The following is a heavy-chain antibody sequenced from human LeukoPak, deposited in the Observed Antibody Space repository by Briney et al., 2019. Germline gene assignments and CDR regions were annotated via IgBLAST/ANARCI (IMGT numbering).Heavy chain of an antibody. Sequence: GGSLRLSCAASGFTFSSYAMHWVRQAPGKGLEWVAVISYDGSNKYYADSVKGRFTISRDNSKNTLYLQMNSLRAEDTAVYYCARAGITMIVVAADYWGQGTLVTVSS. CDR2: ISYDGSNK. CDR1: GFTFSSYA. CDR3: ARAGITMIVVAADY. D-gene: IGHD3-22*01. V-gene: IGHV3-30-3*01. J-gene: IGHJ4*02.